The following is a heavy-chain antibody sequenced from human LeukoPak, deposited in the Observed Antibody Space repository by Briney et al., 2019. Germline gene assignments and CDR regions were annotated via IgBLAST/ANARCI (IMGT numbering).Heavy chain of an antibody. CDR1: GFTFSSYG. CDR3: AKGWYRYGPDIFDY. CDR2: ISYDGSNK. D-gene: IGHD5-18*01. V-gene: IGHV3-30*18. J-gene: IGHJ4*02. Sequence: GRSLRLSCAASGFTFSSYGMHWVRQAPGKGLEWVASISYDGSNKYYADSVKGRFTISRDNSKNTLYLQMNSLRAEDTAVYYCAKGWYRYGPDIFDYRGQGTLVTVSS.